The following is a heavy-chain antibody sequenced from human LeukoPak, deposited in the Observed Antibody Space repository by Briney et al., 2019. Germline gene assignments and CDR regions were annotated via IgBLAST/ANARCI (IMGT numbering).Heavy chain of an antibody. Sequence: GGSLRLSCAASGFTFSSYAMSWVRQAPGKGLEWVSAISGSGGSTYYADSVKGRFTISRDNSKNTLYLQMNSLRAEDTAVYYCAKNLGVTMIVVVIRPDAFDIWGQGTMVTVSS. D-gene: IGHD3-22*01. CDR3: AKNLGVTMIVVVIRPDAFDI. J-gene: IGHJ3*02. V-gene: IGHV3-23*01. CDR1: GFTFSSYA. CDR2: ISGSGGST.